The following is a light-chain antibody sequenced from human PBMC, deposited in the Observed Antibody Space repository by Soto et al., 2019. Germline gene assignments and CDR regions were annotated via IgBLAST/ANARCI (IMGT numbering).Light chain of an antibody. Sequence: DIQMNQSPSSLSASVGDRVTITCRASQSISSYLNWYQQKPGKAPKLLIYAASSLQSGVPSRFSGSGSGTDFTLTISSLQPEDFATDYCQQSYSTPLTCGGGTKVEIK. CDR3: QQSYSTPLT. J-gene: IGKJ4*01. V-gene: IGKV1-39*01. CDR2: AAS. CDR1: QSISSY.